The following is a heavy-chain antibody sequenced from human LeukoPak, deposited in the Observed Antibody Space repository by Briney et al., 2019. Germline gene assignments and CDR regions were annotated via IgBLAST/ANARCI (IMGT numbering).Heavy chain of an antibody. J-gene: IGHJ3*02. Sequence: ASVKVSCKASGYTFSNHDIHWVRQAPGQRLEWMGWINAGNGDTKYSQEFQGRVTITRDTSATTAYMELSSLRSEDMAVYYCATDQTDYYDSSGYDAFDIWGQGTMVTVSS. D-gene: IGHD3-22*01. CDR2: INAGNGDT. CDR1: GYTFSNHD. CDR3: ATDQTDYYDSSGYDAFDI. V-gene: IGHV1-3*03.